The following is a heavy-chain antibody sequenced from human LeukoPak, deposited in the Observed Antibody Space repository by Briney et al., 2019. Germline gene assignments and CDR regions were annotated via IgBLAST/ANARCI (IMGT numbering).Heavy chain of an antibody. CDR3: AKDRTAVAGTSFYYGMDV. CDR2: ISWNSGSI. CDR1: GFTFDDYA. Sequence: PGGSLRLSCAASGFTFDDYAMHWVRQAPGKGLEWVSGISWNSGSIGYADSVKGRFTISRDNAKNSLYLQMNSLRAEDTALYYCAKDRTAVAGTSFYYGMDVWGQGTTVTVSS. J-gene: IGHJ6*02. V-gene: IGHV3-9*01. D-gene: IGHD6-19*01.